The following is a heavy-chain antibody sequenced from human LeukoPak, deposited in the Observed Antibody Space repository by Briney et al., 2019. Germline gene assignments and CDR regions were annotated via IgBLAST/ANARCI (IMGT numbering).Heavy chain of an antibody. V-gene: IGHV3-30*03. Sequence: GGSLRLSCAASGFSFSSYRMHWVRQAPGKGLEWVAGTSYDGSKKNYADSVKGRFTISRDNSKNTLYLQMNSLRTEDTVIYYCARERELVGGRATYYFDYWGQGTLVTVSS. CDR3: ARERELVGGRATYYFDY. J-gene: IGHJ4*02. CDR2: TSYDGSKK. D-gene: IGHD6-6*01. CDR1: GFSFSSYR.